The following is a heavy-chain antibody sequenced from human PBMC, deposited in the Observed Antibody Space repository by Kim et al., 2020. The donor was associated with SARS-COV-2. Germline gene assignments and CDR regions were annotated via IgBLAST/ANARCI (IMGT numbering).Heavy chain of an antibody. D-gene: IGHD3-9*01. V-gene: IGHV1-3*01. CDR3: ARVGDYDILTGPGFDY. CDR2: INAGNGNT. J-gene: IGHJ4*02. Sequence: ASVKVSCKASGYTFTSYAMHWVRQAPGQRLEWMGWINAGNGNTKYSQKFQGRVTITRDTSASTAYMELSSLRSEDTAVYYCARVGDYDILTGPGFDYWGQGTLVTVSS. CDR1: GYTFTSYA.